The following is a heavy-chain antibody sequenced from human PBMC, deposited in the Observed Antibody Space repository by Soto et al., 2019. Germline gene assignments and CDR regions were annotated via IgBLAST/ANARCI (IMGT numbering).Heavy chain of an antibody. D-gene: IGHD6-13*01. CDR2: ISGSGGST. Sequence: GGSLRLSCAASGFTFSSYAMSWVRQAPGKGLEWVSAISGSGGSTYYADSVKGRFTISRDNSKNTLYLQMNSLRAEDTAVYYCAKDGSSWIHFQGGMDVWGQGTTVTVSS. CDR3: AKDGSSWIHFQGGMDV. CDR1: GFTFSSYA. J-gene: IGHJ6*02. V-gene: IGHV3-23*01.